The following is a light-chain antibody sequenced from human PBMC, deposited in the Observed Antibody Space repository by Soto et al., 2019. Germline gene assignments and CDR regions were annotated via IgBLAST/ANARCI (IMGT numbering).Light chain of an antibody. CDR2: WAS. J-gene: IGKJ1*01. V-gene: IGKV4-1*01. Sequence: DIVMTQSPDSLAVSLGESATINCKSSRTVLYSSNNKNYLAWYQQKPGQPPKLLIFWASTRDSGVPDRFSGSGSGTDFTLTISSLQAEDVAVYYCQQYYATPRTFXQGTKVDIK. CDR3: QQYYATPRT. CDR1: RTVLYSSNNKNY.